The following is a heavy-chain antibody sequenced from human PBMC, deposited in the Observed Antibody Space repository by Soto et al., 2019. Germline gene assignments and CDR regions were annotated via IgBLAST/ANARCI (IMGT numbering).Heavy chain of an antibody. CDR3: ARAPTTEGLDV. Sequence: GASVKVSCKASGGTFSSYVISWVRQAPGQGLEWMGGIIPMFGTVNYAQKFQGRVTINADESTSTAYMELSSLRSEDTAIYYCARAPTTEGLDVWGQGTTVTVSS. CDR1: GGTFSSYV. D-gene: IGHD4-17*01. J-gene: IGHJ6*02. V-gene: IGHV1-69*13. CDR2: IIPMFGTV.